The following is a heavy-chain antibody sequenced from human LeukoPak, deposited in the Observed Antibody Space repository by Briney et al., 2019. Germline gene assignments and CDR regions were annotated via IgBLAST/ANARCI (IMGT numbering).Heavy chain of an antibody. CDR1: GGSISSYY. CDR2: IYYSGST. D-gene: IGHD2-2*01. CDR3: AKDGRFGVVPAAPEAFDI. Sequence: PSETLSLTCTVSGGSISSYYWSWIRQPPGKGLEWIGYIYYSGSTNYNPPLKSRVTISVDTSKNQFSLKLSSVTAADTAVYYCAKDGRFGVVPAAPEAFDIWGQGTLVTVSS. V-gene: IGHV4-59*01. J-gene: IGHJ3*02.